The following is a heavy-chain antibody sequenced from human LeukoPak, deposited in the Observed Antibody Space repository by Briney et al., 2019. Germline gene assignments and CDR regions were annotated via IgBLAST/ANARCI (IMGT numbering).Heavy chain of an antibody. V-gene: IGHV1-2*06. CDR3: ARENYDSSDV. CDR2: INPNSGGT. Sequence: ASVKVSCKASGYTFTGYYMHWVRQAPGQGLEWMGRINPNSGGTNYAQKFQGRVTMTRDTSISAADMELSRLRSDDTAVYYCARENYDSSDVWGKGTTVTVSS. D-gene: IGHD3-3*01. J-gene: IGHJ6*04. CDR1: GYTFTGYY.